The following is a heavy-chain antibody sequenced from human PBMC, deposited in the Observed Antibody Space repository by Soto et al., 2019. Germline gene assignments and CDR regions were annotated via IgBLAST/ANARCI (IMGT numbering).Heavy chain of an antibody. J-gene: IGHJ5*02. CDR3: ASELAALNWFDP. CDR1: GGTFSRYT. D-gene: IGHD1-1*01. CDR2: IIPILGIA. V-gene: IGHV1-69*02. Sequence: SVKVSCKASGGTFSRYTISWVRQAPGQGLEWMGRIIPILGIANYAQKFQGRVTITADKSTSTAYMELSSLRSEDTAVYYCASELAALNWFDPWGQGTLVTVSS.